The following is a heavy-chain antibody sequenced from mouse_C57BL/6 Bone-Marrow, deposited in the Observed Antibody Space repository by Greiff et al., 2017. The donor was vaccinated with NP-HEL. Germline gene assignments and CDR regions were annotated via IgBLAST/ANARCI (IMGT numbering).Heavy chain of an antibody. V-gene: IGHV1-81*01. CDR1: GYTFTSYG. CDR2: IYPRSGNT. CDR3: ARNPITTVVAPFDY. Sequence: QVQLKESGAELARPGASVKLSCKASGYTFTSYGISWVKQRTGQGLEWIGEIYPRSGNTYYNEKFKGKATLTADKSSSTAYMELRSLTSEDSAVYFCARNPITTVVAPFDYWGQGTTLTVSS. D-gene: IGHD1-1*01. J-gene: IGHJ2*01.